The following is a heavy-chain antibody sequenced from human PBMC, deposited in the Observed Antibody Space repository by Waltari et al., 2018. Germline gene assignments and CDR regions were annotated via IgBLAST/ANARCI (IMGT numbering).Heavy chain of an antibody. V-gene: IGHV3-23*01. Sequence: EVQLLESGGGLVQPGGSLRLPCAASGFTFSSYAMSWVRQAPGKGLGWVSAISGSGGSAYYADAVKSRFTISRDNTKNTLYLQMNSLRVEDTAVYYCAKHEYSSGWYLTFFDYWGQGTLVTVSS. CDR1: GFTFSSYA. CDR3: AKHEYSSGWYLTFFDY. J-gene: IGHJ4*02. CDR2: ISGSGGSA. D-gene: IGHD6-19*01.